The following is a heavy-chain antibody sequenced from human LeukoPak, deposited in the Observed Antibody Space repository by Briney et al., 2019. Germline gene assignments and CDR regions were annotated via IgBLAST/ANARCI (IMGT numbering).Heavy chain of an antibody. V-gene: IGHV3-66*04. CDR3: ARRFGY. CDR2: IYTGGNT. D-gene: IGHD3-3*01. Sequence: QPGGSLRLSCAASGFTISNYYMSWVRQAPGKGLEWVSVIYTGGNTYYTDAVKGRFTISRHNSKNTLYLQMNSLRAEDTAVYYCARRFGYWGQGTLVTVSS. CDR1: GFTISNYY. J-gene: IGHJ4*02.